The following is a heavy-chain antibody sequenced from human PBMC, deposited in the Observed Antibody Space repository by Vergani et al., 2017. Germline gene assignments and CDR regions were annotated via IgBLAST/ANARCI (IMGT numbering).Heavy chain of an antibody. CDR2: IYYSGST. Sequence: QLQLQESGPGLVKPSQTLSLTCTVSGGSISSGGYYWSWIRQHPGKGLEWIGYIYYSGSTYYNPSLKSRVTISVDTSKNQFSLKLSSVTAADTAVYYCAKDPMITFGGVIVELDYWGQGTLVTVSS. CDR1: GGSISSGGYY. V-gene: IGHV4-31*03. J-gene: IGHJ4*02. CDR3: AKDPMITFGGVIVELDY. D-gene: IGHD3-16*02.